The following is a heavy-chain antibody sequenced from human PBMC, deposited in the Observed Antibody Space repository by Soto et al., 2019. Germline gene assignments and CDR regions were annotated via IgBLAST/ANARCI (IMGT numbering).Heavy chain of an antibody. J-gene: IGHJ4*02. CDR2: IYDNGIT. CDR1: GRSITSYY. V-gene: IGHV4-59*12. CDR3: ARTHASNGYANAFAS. Sequence: PSGNLSLTCSVSGRSITSYYWRWVRQPPGKGLEWIGYIYDNGITSQNPSLKSRVTMSADTSQNQFSLKLTSVTGADTAVYYCARTHASNGYANAFASLCQGILVT. D-gene: IGHD5-18*01.